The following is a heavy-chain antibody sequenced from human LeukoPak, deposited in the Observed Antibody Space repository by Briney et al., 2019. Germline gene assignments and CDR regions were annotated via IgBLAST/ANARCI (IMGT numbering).Heavy chain of an antibody. Sequence: PGRSLRLSCAASGFTFSDYYMSWIRQAPGKGLEWVSYISSSSSYTNYADSVKGRFTISRDNAKNSLYLQMNSLRAEDTAVYYCARGGGIAVAGTSKNFDYWGQGTLVTVSS. J-gene: IGHJ4*02. CDR2: ISSSSSYT. CDR3: ARGGGIAVAGTSKNFDY. V-gene: IGHV3-11*06. CDR1: GFTFSDYY. D-gene: IGHD6-19*01.